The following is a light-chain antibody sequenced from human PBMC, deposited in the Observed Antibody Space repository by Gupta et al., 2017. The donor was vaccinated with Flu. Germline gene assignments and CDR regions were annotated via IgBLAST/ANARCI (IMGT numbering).Light chain of an antibody. Sequence: DIVMTQSPDSLAVSLGERATINCKSSRSVLYTSNNKNYFAWLQQKQGQPPKVLIYCASTRESGVPDRFSGSGSGTDFTLTISGLQAEDVAVYYCQQYYTSPWTFGQGTKVEIK. CDR2: CAS. V-gene: IGKV4-1*01. J-gene: IGKJ1*01. CDR1: RSVLYTSNNKNY. CDR3: QQYYTSPWT.